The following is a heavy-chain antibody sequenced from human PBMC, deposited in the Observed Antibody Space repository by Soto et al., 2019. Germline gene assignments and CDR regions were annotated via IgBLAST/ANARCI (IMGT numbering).Heavy chain of an antibody. J-gene: IGHJ6*02. Sequence: GASVKVSCKASGYTFASYAISWMRQAPGQGLEWMGWISAYNGNTNYAQKLQGRVTMTTDTSTSTAYMELRSLRSDDTAIYYCTREGSAPYYYYGLDAWGQGSTV. CDR3: TREGSAPYYYYGLDA. D-gene: IGHD3-10*01. V-gene: IGHV1-18*01. CDR2: ISAYNGNT. CDR1: GYTFASYA.